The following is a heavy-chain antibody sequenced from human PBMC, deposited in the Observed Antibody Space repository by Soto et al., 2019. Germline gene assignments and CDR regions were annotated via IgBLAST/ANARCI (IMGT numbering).Heavy chain of an antibody. V-gene: IGHV1-3*05. J-gene: IGHJ4*02. Sequence: QVQLVQSGAEEKKPGASVKVSCKASGYTFTGYAMHWVRQAPGQRLQWMGWIHAGNGNTKSSQKFQGRVTITRDTSASTAYMELSSLRSEDTAVYSCSRAVASPADFHYCCQGTLVTVSS. CDR2: IHAGNGNT. CDR3: SRAVASPADFHY. CDR1: GYTFTGYA.